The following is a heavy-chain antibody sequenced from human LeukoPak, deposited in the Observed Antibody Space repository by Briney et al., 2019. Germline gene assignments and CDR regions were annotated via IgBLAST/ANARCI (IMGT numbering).Heavy chain of an antibody. Sequence: PGGSLRLSCAASGFTFDDYGMSWVRQAPGKGLDWVSGINWNGGSTGYADSVKGRFTISRDNAKNSLYLQMNSLRAEDTALYYCARDLGYCSSTSCLNWFDPWGQGTLVTVSS. CDR3: ARDLGYCSSTSCLNWFDP. J-gene: IGHJ5*02. D-gene: IGHD2-2*01. CDR2: INWNGGST. V-gene: IGHV3-20*04. CDR1: GFTFDDYG.